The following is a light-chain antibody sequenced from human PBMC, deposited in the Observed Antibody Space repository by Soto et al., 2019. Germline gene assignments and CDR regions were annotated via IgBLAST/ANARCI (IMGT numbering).Light chain of an antibody. CDR2: DAS. CDR1: QSVSSY. CDR3: QQYGSSPWT. Sequence: EIVFTQSPSTLSLSPGERATLSCRASQSVSSYLAWYQQKPGQAPRLLIYDASNRATGIPARFSGSGSGTDFTLTISSLEPEDFAVYYCQQYGSSPWTFGQGTKV. V-gene: IGKV3-11*01. J-gene: IGKJ1*01.